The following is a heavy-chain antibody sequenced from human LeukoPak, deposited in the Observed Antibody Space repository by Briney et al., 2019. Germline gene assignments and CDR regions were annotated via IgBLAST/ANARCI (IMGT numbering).Heavy chain of an antibody. V-gene: IGHV4-4*07. D-gene: IGHD3-22*01. Sequence: SETLSLTCTVSGGSISSYYWSWIRQPAGKGLEWIGRIYTSGSTNYNPSLKSRVTMSVDTSKNQFSLKLSSVTAAGTAVYYCARDLGSYYDSSGYYYYGMDVWGQGTTVTVSS. CDR2: IYTSGST. CDR3: ARDLGSYYDSSGYYYYGMDV. CDR1: GGSISSYY. J-gene: IGHJ6*02.